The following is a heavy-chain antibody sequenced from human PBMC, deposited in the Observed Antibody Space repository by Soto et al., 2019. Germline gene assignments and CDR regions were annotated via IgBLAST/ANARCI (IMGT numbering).Heavy chain of an antibody. CDR2: MNPNSGNT. Sequence: ASVKVSCKASVYTFTSYDINWVRQATGQGLEWMGWMNPNSGNTGYAQKFQGRVTMTRNTSISTAYMELSSLRSEDTAVYYCARHTQYYFFWSGLPRFYYYYYGMDVWGKGTTVTVSS. CDR3: ARHTQYYFFWSGLPRFYYYYYGMDV. D-gene: IGHD3-3*01. J-gene: IGHJ6*04. V-gene: IGHV1-8*01. CDR1: VYTFTSYD.